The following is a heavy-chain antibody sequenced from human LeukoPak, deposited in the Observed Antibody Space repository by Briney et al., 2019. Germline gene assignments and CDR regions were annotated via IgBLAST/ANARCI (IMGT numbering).Heavy chain of an antibody. CDR2: IYYSGST. V-gene: IGHV4-39*01. D-gene: IGHD6-19*01. CDR1: GGSISSSSYY. Sequence: SETLSLTCTVSGGSISSSSYYWGWIRQPPGKGLGWIGSIYYSGSTYYTPSLKSRVTISVDTSKNQFSPKLTSVTAAATAVYYCASLNSSGWYRNYYYYYGMDVWGQGTTVTVSS. J-gene: IGHJ6*02. CDR3: ASLNSSGWYRNYYYYYGMDV.